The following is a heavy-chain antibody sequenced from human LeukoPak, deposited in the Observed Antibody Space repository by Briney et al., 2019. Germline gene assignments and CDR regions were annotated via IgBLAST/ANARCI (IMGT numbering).Heavy chain of an antibody. CDR3: AKGTLGYCTSNRCYPFDS. CDR1: GFTFSLYA. J-gene: IGHJ4*02. Sequence: GGSLRLSCTASGFTFSLYAMSWVRQAPGKGLEWISGITGEGAHTWYADPVKGRFTISRDNSKTTMFLQMNSLRAEDTAVYFCAKGTLGYCTSNRCYPFDSWGQGTLVTVSS. V-gene: IGHV3-23*01. CDR2: ITGEGAHT. D-gene: IGHD2-2*01.